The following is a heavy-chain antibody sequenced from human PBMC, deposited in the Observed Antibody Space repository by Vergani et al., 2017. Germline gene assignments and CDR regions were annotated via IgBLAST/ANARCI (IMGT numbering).Heavy chain of an antibody. CDR3: VRKYSGRNMDEFDI. Sequence: QVQLVESGGGVVQPGRSLRLSCSSSGFPFSSFGMHCFRQAPGKGMEWVAVIWYDGSNKYYADSVKGRFTISRENSKNTLYLQMNRLRSEDTAVYYCVRKYSGRNMDEFDIWGQGTMVTVSS. CDR1: GFPFSSFG. J-gene: IGHJ3*02. D-gene: IGHD1-26*01. CDR2: IWYDGSNK. V-gene: IGHV3-33*01.